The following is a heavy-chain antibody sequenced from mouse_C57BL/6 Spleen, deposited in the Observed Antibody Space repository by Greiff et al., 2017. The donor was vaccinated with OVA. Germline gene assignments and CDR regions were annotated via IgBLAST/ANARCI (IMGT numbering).Heavy chain of an antibody. CDR2: INPNNGGT. CDR3: ARGAGTGDWYFDV. J-gene: IGHJ1*03. V-gene: IGHV1-18*01. Sequence: EVQLQQSGLELVKPGASVKIPCKASGYTFTDYNMDWVKQSHGKSLEWIGDINPNNGGTIYNQKFKGKATLTVDKSSSTAYMELRSLTSEDTAVYYCARGAGTGDWYFDVWGTGTTVTVSS. D-gene: IGHD4-1*01. CDR1: GYTFTDYN.